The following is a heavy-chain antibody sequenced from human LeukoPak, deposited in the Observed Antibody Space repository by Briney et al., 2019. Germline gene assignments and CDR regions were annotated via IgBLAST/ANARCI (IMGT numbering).Heavy chain of an antibody. D-gene: IGHD4-11*01. V-gene: IGHV4-38-2*02. J-gene: IGHJ4*02. CDR2: INYSGRT. CDR1: GYSISSGYQ. CDR3: ARAEINDYNRY. Sequence: SETLSLTCNVSGYSISSGYQWGWIRQAPGKGLEWIGSINYSGRTYDNPSLKSRVTISIDTSKNQIFLKLRSTTAADTAHYYCARAEINDYNRYWGQGILVIVSS.